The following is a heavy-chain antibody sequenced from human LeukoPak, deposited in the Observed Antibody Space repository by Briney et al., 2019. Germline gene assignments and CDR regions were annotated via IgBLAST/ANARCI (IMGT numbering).Heavy chain of an antibody. V-gene: IGHV3-23*01. D-gene: IGHD3-10*01. Sequence: GGSLRLSCAASGFTFSSSAMNWVRQAPGKGLEWVSAISGSGGSTYYADSVKGRFTISRDNSKNTLYLRMGSLRAEDTAVYYCAEVGTGSSGPNWFDPWGQGTLVTVSS. J-gene: IGHJ5*02. CDR1: GFTFSSSA. CDR3: AEVGTGSSGPNWFDP. CDR2: ISGSGGST.